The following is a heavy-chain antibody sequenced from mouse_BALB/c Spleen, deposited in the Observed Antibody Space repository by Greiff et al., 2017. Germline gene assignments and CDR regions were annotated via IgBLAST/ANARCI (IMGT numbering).Heavy chain of an antibody. D-gene: IGHD2-14*01. CDR3: ARDRGYDGAWFAY. CDR2: ISSGGSYT. V-gene: IGHV5-9-4*01. J-gene: IGHJ3*01. Sequence: EVKLMESGGGLVKPGGSLKLSCAASGFTFSSYAMSWVRQSPEKRLEWVAEISSGGSYTYYPDTVTGRFTISRDNAKNTLYLEMSSPRSEDTAMYYCARDRGYDGAWFAYWGQGTLVTVSA. CDR1: GFTFSSYA.